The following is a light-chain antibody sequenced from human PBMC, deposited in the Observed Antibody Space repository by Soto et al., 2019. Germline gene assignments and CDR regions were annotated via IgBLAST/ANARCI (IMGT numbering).Light chain of an antibody. Sequence: DIQMTQSPPSLSASVGDRVTITCRASQSISSYLNWYQQKPGKAPKLLIYAASSLQSGVPSRFSGSGSGTDFTLTISSLQPEDFATYYCQQSYSTLRELTFGGGTKVEIK. J-gene: IGKJ4*01. CDR2: AAS. CDR3: QQSYSTLRELT. V-gene: IGKV1-39*01. CDR1: QSISSY.